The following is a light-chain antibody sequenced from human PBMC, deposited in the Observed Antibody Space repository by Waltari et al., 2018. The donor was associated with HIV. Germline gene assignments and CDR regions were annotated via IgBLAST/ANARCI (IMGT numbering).Light chain of an antibody. Sequence: DIQMTQSPSSLSASVGDRVTNTCRPSQTTSTYLNWYQQKPGKAPNLLISDASSLQSGVPPRFSGSGFGTDFTLTISSLEPEDFATYFCQQTYSIPYTFGQGTKLEIK. CDR3: QQTYSIPYT. V-gene: IGKV1-39*01. CDR1: QTTSTY. CDR2: DAS. J-gene: IGKJ2*01.